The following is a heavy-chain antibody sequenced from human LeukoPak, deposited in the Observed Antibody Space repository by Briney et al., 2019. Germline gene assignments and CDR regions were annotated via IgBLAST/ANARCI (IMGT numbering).Heavy chain of an antibody. D-gene: IGHD3-10*01. CDR3: ARGGVDHYGSGTYYLMYYFDH. Sequence: GGSLRLSCEASGFIFSSHAMNWVRQAPGKGLEWVSVISGSGGITYYADSVKGRFTVSRDDPHNTLYLQMNSVRAEDTAVYFCARGGVDHYGSGTYYLMYYFDHWGQGALVTVSS. J-gene: IGHJ4*02. CDR1: GFIFSSHA. V-gene: IGHV3-23*01. CDR2: ISGSGGIT.